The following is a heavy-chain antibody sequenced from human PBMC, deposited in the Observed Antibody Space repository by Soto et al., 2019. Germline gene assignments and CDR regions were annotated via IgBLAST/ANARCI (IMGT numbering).Heavy chain of an antibody. CDR2: IYWDDDK. J-gene: IGHJ5*02. CDR3: AHNLVAGTSWFDP. V-gene: IGHV2-5*02. Sequence: QITLKESGPPLVKPTQTLTLTCTFSGFSLSTSGVGVVWICQPPGTALEWLGIIYWDDDKRYSPSLKSRLTITQDTSKTQVVLTKTTIDPVDTGTYYCAHNLVAGTSWFDPWGQGTLVTVAS. D-gene: IGHD6-19*01. CDR1: GFSLSTSGVG.